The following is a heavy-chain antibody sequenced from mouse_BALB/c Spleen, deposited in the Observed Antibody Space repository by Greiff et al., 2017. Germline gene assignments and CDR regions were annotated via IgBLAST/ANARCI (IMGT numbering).Heavy chain of an antibody. CDR3: ARWRDYYAMDY. V-gene: IGHV1-14*01. CDR2: INPYNDGT. J-gene: IGHJ4*01. CDR1: GYTFTSYV. Sequence: VQLQQSGPELVKPGASVKMSCKASGYTFTSYVMHWVQQKPGQGLEWIGYINPYNDGTKYNEKFKGKATLTSDKSSSTAYMELSSLTSEDSAVYYCARWRDYYAMDYWGQGTSVTVSS.